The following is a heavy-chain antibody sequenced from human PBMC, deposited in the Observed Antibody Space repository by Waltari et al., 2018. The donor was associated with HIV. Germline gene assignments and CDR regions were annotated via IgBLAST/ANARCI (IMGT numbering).Heavy chain of an antibody. Sequence: QVQLVESGGGVVQPGRSLRLSCAASGFTFQNFAMNWVRQAPGNGLWLVGNIYYDGSKKFYGVSVRGRFTISRDHSKQILYLQMNSLRVEDTALYYCARDYNYAPDYWGQGTLVVVSS. CDR3: ARDYNYAPDY. CDR2: IYYDGSKK. CDR1: GFTFQNFA. D-gene: IGHD5-18*01. J-gene: IGHJ4*02. V-gene: IGHV3-33*01.